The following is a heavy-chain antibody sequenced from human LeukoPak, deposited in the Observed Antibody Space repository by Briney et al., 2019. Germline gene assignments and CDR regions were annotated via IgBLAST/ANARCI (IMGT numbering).Heavy chain of an antibody. Sequence: ASVKVSCKASGYTFIIYYIHWVRQAPRQGLEWMGTVNPSGGSTNYAQKFQGRITMTRDTSTSTVYMEMSSLRSEDTAVYYCARGKTMGDYWGQGTLVTVSS. CDR3: ARGKTMGDY. V-gene: IGHV1-46*01. CDR1: GYTFIIYY. D-gene: IGHD4/OR15-4a*01. J-gene: IGHJ4*02. CDR2: VNPSGGST.